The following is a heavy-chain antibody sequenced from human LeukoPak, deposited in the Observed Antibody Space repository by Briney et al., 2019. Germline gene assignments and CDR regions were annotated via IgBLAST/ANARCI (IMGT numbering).Heavy chain of an antibody. J-gene: IGHJ3*02. CDR3: ARYYYVEAFDI. D-gene: IGHD3-10*02. CDR2: IYYSGST. Sequence: SETLSLTCTVSGGSISSSSYYWGWIRQPPGKGLEWIGNIYYSGSTYYKPSLKSRVTISVDTSKNQFSLKLSSVTAADTAVYYCARYYYVEAFDIWGQGTMVTVSS. CDR1: GGSISSSSYY. V-gene: IGHV4-39*07.